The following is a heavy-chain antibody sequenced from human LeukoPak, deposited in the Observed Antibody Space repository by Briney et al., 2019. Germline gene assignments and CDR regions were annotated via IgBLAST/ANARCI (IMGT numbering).Heavy chain of an antibody. D-gene: IGHD5-12*01. Sequence: GESLKISCKGSGYSFTSYWIGWVRQMPGKSLEWMGIIYPGDSDTRYSPSFQGQVTISADKSISTAYLQWSSLKASDTAMYYCARQYVDIVATTGVWFDPWGQGTLVTVSS. CDR2: IYPGDSDT. J-gene: IGHJ5*02. V-gene: IGHV5-51*01. CDR1: GYSFTSYW. CDR3: ARQYVDIVATTGVWFDP.